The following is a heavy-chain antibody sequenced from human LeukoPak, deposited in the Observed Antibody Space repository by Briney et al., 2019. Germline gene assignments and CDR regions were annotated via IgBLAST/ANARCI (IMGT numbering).Heavy chain of an antibody. Sequence: GASLKVSCKASGYTFTGYYMHWVRQAPGQGLEWMGWINPNSGGTNYAQKFQGRVTMTRDTSISTAYMEQSRLRSDETAVYYCARDYYDSSGFGAFDIWGQGTMVTVSS. J-gene: IGHJ3*02. CDR3: ARDYYDSSGFGAFDI. CDR1: GYTFTGYY. CDR2: INPNSGGT. D-gene: IGHD3-22*01. V-gene: IGHV1-2*02.